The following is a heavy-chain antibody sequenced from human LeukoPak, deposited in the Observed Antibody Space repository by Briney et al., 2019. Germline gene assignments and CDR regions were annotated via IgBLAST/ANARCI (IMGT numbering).Heavy chain of an antibody. D-gene: IGHD3-3*01. CDR1: GGSISRYY. CDR2: IYYSGST. Sequence: SETLSLTCTVSGGSISRYYWSWIRQPPGKGLEWIGYIYYSGSTNYKLSLKSRVTISVDASKNQFSLKLRSVTAADTAVYYCARVWCGYDVFDIWGQGTMVTVSS. CDR3: ARVWCGYDVFDI. V-gene: IGHV4-59*01. J-gene: IGHJ3*02.